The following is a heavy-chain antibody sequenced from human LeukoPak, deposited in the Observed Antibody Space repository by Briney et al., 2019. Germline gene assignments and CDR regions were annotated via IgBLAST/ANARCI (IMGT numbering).Heavy chain of an antibody. CDR2: IIPILGIA. J-gene: IGHJ5*02. CDR1: GGTFSSYA. CDR3: ARDDCSGGSCYLPNWFDP. Sequence: SVKVSCKASGGTFSSYAISWVRQAPGQGLEWMGRIIPILGIANYAQKFQGRVTITADKSTSTAYMELSSLRSEDTAVYYCARDDCSGGSCYLPNWFDPWGQGTLVTVSS. V-gene: IGHV1-69*04. D-gene: IGHD2-15*01.